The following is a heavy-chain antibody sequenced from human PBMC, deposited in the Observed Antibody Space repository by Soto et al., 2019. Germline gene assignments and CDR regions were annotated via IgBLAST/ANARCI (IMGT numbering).Heavy chain of an antibody. J-gene: IGHJ5*01. D-gene: IGHD2-15*01. V-gene: IGHV4-34*01. CDR1: GGSFSGYY. Sequence: SETLSLTCAVYGGSFSGYYWSWIRQPPGTGLEWIGEINHSGSTNYNPSLKSRVTISVDTSKNQFSLKLSSVTAADTAVYYCARAQYCGGPTCYAGFDPWGQGTLVIVSS. CDR3: ARAQYCGGPTCYAGFDP. CDR2: INHSGST.